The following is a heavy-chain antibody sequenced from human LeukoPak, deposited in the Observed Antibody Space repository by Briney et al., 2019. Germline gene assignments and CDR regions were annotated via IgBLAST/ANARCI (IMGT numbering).Heavy chain of an antibody. CDR1: GYIFTSYW. D-gene: IGHD2-15*01. J-gene: IGHJ4*02. CDR2: IYPGDSDT. V-gene: IGHV5-51*01. Sequence: GXSLKISCKGSGYIFTSYWIGWVRQLPGKGLEWMGIIYPGDSDTRYSPSLQGQVTISAEKSISTAYLQWSSLKASDTAMYYCARLRYCSGGSCYPFDYWGQGTLVTVSS. CDR3: ARLRYCSGGSCYPFDY.